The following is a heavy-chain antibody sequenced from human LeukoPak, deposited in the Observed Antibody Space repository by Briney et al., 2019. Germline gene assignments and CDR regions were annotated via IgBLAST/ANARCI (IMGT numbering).Heavy chain of an antibody. Sequence: SETLSLTCTVSGGSIRDYYWSWIRQPPGTGLEWIGYIRTSGSTNYSPSLASRVTMSVDTSKNQISLKLRSVTAADTAVYYCARPHSSTDFYAFDIWGQGTMVTVSS. V-gene: IGHV4-4*09. D-gene: IGHD2-2*01. CDR1: GGSIRDYY. J-gene: IGHJ3*02. CDR3: ARPHSSTDFYAFDI. CDR2: IRTSGST.